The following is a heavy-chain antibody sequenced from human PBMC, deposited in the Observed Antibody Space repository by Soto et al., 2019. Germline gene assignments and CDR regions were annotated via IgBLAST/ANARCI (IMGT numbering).Heavy chain of an antibody. CDR3: ARDGQNYDYIWGSYKAFDY. J-gene: IGHJ4*02. CDR1: GFTFSSYW. V-gene: IGHV3-7*01. CDR2: IKQDGSEK. Sequence: GGSLRLSCAASGFTFSSYWMSWVRQAPGKGLEWVANIKQDGSEKYYVDSVKGRFTISRDNAKNSLYLQMNSLRAEDTAVYYCARDGQNYDYIWGSYKAFDYWGQGTLVTVSS. D-gene: IGHD3-16*01.